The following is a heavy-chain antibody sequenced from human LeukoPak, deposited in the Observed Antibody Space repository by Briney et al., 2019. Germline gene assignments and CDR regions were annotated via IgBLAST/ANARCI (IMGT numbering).Heavy chain of an antibody. CDR3: AREARIAVAGTDY. J-gene: IGHJ4*02. Sequence: PSETLSLTCTVSGGSISSSSYYWGWIRQPPGKGLEWIGSIYYGGRTYYNPSLESRVTISVDTSKNQFSLKLSSVTAADTAVYYYAREARIAVAGTDYWGQGTLVTVSS. CDR1: GGSISSSSYY. D-gene: IGHD6-19*01. CDR2: IYYGGRT. V-gene: IGHV4-39*02.